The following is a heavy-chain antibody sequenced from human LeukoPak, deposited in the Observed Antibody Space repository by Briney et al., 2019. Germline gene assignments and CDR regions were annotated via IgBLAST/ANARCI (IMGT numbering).Heavy chain of an antibody. CDR3: ARGDRGVTLVWYFDL. D-gene: IGHD3-10*01. V-gene: IGHV4-59*01. J-gene: IGHJ2*01. Sequence: SSETLSLTCTVSGGSISSYYWSWIRQPPGKGLEWIGYIYYSGSTNSNPSLKSRVTISVDTSKNQFSLKLSSVTAADTAVYYCARGDRGVTLVWYFDLWGRGTLVTVSS. CDR2: IYYSGST. CDR1: GGSISSYY.